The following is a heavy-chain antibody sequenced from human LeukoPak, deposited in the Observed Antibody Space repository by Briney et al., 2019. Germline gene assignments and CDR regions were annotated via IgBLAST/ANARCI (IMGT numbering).Heavy chain of an antibody. D-gene: IGHD3-22*01. CDR3: ARDENYYDSSGYYTPWSY. Sequence: ASVKVSCKASGYTFTGYYMHWVRPAPGQGLEWMGWINPNSGGTNYAQKFQGRVTVTRDTSISTAYMELSRLRSDDTAVYYCARDENYYDSSGYYTPWSYWGQGTLVTVSS. CDR1: GYTFTGYY. CDR2: INPNSGGT. J-gene: IGHJ4*02. V-gene: IGHV1-2*02.